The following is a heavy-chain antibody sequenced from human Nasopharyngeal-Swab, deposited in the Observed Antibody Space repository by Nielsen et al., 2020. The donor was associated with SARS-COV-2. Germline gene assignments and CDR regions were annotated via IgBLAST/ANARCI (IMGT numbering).Heavy chain of an antibody. CDR1: GFTFSSYG. V-gene: IGHV3-30*18. CDR3: AKETPQSWLPDY. J-gene: IGHJ4*02. D-gene: IGHD5-18*01. CDR2: VSYDGSNE. Sequence: GESLKISCAASGFTFSSYGMHWVRQAPGKGLEWVAVVSYDGSNEYYADSVRGRFTISRVNSKNTLYLQMNSLRAEDTAVYYCAKETPQSWLPDYWGQGTLVTVSS.